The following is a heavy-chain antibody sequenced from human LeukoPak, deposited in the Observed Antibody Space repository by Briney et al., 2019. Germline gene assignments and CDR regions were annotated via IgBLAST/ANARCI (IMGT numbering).Heavy chain of an antibody. CDR3: ARDLSRRYGMDV. J-gene: IGHJ6*02. Sequence: SETLSLTCAVYGGSFSGYYWSWIRQPPGKGLEWIGEINHSGSTSYNPSLKSRVTISVDTSKNQFSLKLSSVTAADTAVYYCARDLSRRYGMDVWGQGTTVTVSS. CDR1: GGSFSGYY. D-gene: IGHD6-6*01. V-gene: IGHV4-34*01. CDR2: INHSGST.